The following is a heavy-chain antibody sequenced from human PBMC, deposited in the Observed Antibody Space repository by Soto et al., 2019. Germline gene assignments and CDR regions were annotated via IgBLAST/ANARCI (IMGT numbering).Heavy chain of an antibody. CDR1: GFTFSSYG. CDR3: AKEGYCSSTSCPFDY. J-gene: IGHJ4*02. D-gene: IGHD2-2*01. CDR2: ISYDGSNK. V-gene: IGHV3-30*18. Sequence: GGSLRLSCAASGFTFSSYGMHWVRQAPGKGLEWVAVISYDGSNKYYADSVKGRFTISRDNSKNTLYLQMNSLRAEDTAVYYCAKEGYCSSTSCPFDYWGQGTLVTVSS.